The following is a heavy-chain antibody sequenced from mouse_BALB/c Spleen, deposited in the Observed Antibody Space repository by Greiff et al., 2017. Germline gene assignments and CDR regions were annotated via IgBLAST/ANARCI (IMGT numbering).Heavy chain of an antibody. Sequence: QVQLQQSGAELVRPGSSVKISCKASGYAFSSYWMNWVKQRPGQGLEWIGQIYPGDGDTNYNGKFKGKATLTADKSSSTAYMQLSSLTSEDSAVYFCARFQIYYGYCASYYYAMDYWGQGTSVTVSS. V-gene: IGHV1-80*01. CDR1: GYAFSSYW. CDR3: ARFQIYYGYCASYYYAMDY. D-gene: IGHD2-2*01. J-gene: IGHJ4*01. CDR2: IYPGDGDT.